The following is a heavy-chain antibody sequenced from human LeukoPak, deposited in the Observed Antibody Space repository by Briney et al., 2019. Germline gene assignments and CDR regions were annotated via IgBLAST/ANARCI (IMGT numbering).Heavy chain of an antibody. CDR1: GGSISSSNYY. J-gene: IGHJ3*02. CDR3: ARLPLVRGAFGI. V-gene: IGHV4-39*01. Sequence: PSETLSLTCTVSGGSISSSNYYWGWIRQPPGKGLEWIGSIYYSGSTYYNPSLKSRVTISVDTSKNQFSLKLSSVTAADTAVYYCARLPLVRGAFGIWGQGTMVIVSS. D-gene: IGHD6-13*01. CDR2: IYYSGST.